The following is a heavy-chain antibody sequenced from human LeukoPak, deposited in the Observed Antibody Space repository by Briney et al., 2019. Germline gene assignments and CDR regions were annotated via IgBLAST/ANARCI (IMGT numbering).Heavy chain of an antibody. D-gene: IGHD6-13*01. CDR3: ARDLTHSDFDY. CDR2: IKQDGSEK. Sequence: PGGSLRLSCAASGFTFSSYWMSWVRQAPGKGLEWVANIKQDGSEKYYVDPVKGRFTISRDNAKNSLYLQMNSLRAEDTAVYYCARDLTHSDFDYWGQGTLVTVSS. J-gene: IGHJ4*02. V-gene: IGHV3-7*01. CDR1: GFTFSSYW.